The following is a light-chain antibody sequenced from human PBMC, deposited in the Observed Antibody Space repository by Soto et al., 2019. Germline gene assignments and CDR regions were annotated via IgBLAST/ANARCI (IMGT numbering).Light chain of an antibody. J-gene: IGLJ1*01. Sequence: QSALTQPASVSGSPGQSITISCAGTTSDVAYYDLVSWYQQHPGRAPKLLIYEVTSRASGVSHRFSGSKSGNTASLTISGLQDEDEAEYYCNSSTSASFYVFGTGTKLTVL. CDR1: TSDVAYYDL. CDR2: EVT. CDR3: NSSTSASFYV. V-gene: IGLV2-14*02.